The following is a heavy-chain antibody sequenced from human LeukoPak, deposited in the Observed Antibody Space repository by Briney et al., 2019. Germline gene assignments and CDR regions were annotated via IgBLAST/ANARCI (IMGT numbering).Heavy chain of an antibody. CDR1: GGSISSSSYY. V-gene: IGHV4-39*07. D-gene: IGHD1-26*01. J-gene: IGHJ4*02. CDR2: IYYSGST. Sequence: SQTLSLTCTVSGGSISSSSYYWGWIRQPPGKGLEWIGSIYYSGSTYYNPSLKSRVTISVDTSKNQFSLKLSSVTAADTAVYYCARVLGATYIWYFDYWGQGTLVTVSS. CDR3: ARVLGATYIWYFDY.